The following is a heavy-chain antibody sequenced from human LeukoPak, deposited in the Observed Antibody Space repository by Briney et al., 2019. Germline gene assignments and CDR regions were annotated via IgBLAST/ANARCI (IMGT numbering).Heavy chain of an antibody. CDR2: FSGDGAGT. V-gene: IGHV3-23*01. CDR1: GFTFSSYA. Sequence: GGSLRLSCAASGFTFSSYAMSWVRQAPGKGLGWVSTFSGDGAGTFYADSVKGRFTISRDNSKNTLYLHMNSLGVEDTAVYYCAKDKGSGWPEHFDYWGQGTLVTVSS. CDR3: AKDKGSGWPEHFDY. D-gene: IGHD6-19*01. J-gene: IGHJ4*02.